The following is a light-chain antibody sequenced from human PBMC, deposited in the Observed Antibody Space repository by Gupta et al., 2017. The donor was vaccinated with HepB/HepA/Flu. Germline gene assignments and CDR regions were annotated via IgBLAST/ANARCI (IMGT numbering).Light chain of an antibody. V-gene: IGLV4-60*03. Sequence: QPVLTPSSSASASLGSSVKLTCTLSSGHTYNIIAWHQQQPGKAPRYLMKLESSGTYKTGGGVPDRFSGYSSGADRYLTISNRQAEDEDDYDCETWDSNIQVFGGGTKLTVV. J-gene: IGLJ2*01. CDR2: LESSGTY. CDR3: ETWDSNIQV. CDR1: SGHTYNI.